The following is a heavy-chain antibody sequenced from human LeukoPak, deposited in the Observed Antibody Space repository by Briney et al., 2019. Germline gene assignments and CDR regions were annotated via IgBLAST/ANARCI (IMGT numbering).Heavy chain of an antibody. J-gene: IGHJ4*02. V-gene: IGHV4-38-2*02. CDR2: IYHSGST. Sequence: SETLSLTCTVSGYSISSGYYWGWIRQPPGKGLEWIGSIYHSGSTFDNPSLKSRVTISVDTSKNQFSLKLSSVTAADTAVYYCARAGYSYGDYFDYWGQGTLVTVSS. D-gene: IGHD5-18*01. CDR3: ARAGYSYGDYFDY. CDR1: GYSISSGYY.